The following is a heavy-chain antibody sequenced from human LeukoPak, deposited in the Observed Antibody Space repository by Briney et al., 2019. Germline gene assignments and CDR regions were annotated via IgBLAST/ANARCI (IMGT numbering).Heavy chain of an antibody. Sequence: KPSETLSLTCTVSGGSISSYYWSWIRQPPGKGLEWIGYIYYSGSTNYNPSLKSRVTISVDTSKNQFSLKLSSVTAADAAVYYCARDGASSGPPSFDYWGQGTLVTVSS. V-gene: IGHV4-59*01. CDR1: GGSISSYY. J-gene: IGHJ4*02. CDR2: IYYSGST. D-gene: IGHD3-22*01. CDR3: ARDGASSGPPSFDY.